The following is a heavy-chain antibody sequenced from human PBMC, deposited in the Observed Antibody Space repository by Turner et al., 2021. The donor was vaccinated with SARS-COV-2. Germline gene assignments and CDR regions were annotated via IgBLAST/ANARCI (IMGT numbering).Heavy chain of an antibody. D-gene: IGHD5-12*01. Sequence: QVQLVQSGAEVKKPGASVKVSCKASGYTFTGYYMHWVRQAPGQGLEWMGWINPNSGGTNYAQKFQGRVTMTGDTSISTAYMELSRLRSDDTAVYYCARDLVDIVATMFGQLNYYGMDVWGQGTTVTVSS. CDR1: GYTFTGYY. CDR2: INPNSGGT. J-gene: IGHJ6*02. V-gene: IGHV1-2*02. CDR3: ARDLVDIVATMFGQLNYYGMDV.